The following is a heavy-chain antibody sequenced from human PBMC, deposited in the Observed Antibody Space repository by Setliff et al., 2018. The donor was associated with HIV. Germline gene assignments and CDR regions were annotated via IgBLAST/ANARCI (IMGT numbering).Heavy chain of an antibody. V-gene: IGHV1-46*01. J-gene: IGHJ1*01. D-gene: IGHD3-16*01. Sequence: ASVKVSCKTSGFTSSRYHLHWVRQAPGQGLECMGLINPSGGTTSYAQRFQGRVTMTSDTSTSTVYLELSSLRSEDTAVYYCARVGFSHAHYFLHWGQGTLVTVSS. CDR1: GFTSSRYH. CDR3: ARVGFSHAHYFLH. CDR2: INPSGGTT.